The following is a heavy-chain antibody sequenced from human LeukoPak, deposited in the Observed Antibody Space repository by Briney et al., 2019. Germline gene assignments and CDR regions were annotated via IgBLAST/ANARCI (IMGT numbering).Heavy chain of an antibody. V-gene: IGHV1-3*01. D-gene: IGHD6-6*01. CDR3: ARVRSLSGYSSSSAPYYFDY. J-gene: IGHJ4*02. Sequence: ASVKVSCKASGGTFSSYAISWVRQAPGQRLEWMGWINAGNGNTKYSQKFQGRVTITRDTSASTAYMELSSLRSEDTAVYYCARVRSLSGYSSSSAPYYFDYWGQGTLVTVSS. CDR2: INAGNGNT. CDR1: GGTFSSYA.